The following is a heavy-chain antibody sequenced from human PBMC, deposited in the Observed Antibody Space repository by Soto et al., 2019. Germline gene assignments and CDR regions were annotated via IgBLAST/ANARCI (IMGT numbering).Heavy chain of an antibody. Sequence: GGSLRLSCAASGFTFSTYAMSWVRQAPGKGLEWVSGFSGSGGSAYYADSVKGRFTISRDNSKNTLYLQMNSLRVEDTAVYYCVKVGYFDFYGMDVWGKGTTVTVSS. V-gene: IGHV3-23*01. CDR1: GFTFSTYA. CDR2: FSGSGGSA. CDR3: VKVGYFDFYGMDV. J-gene: IGHJ6*04. D-gene: IGHD3-3*01.